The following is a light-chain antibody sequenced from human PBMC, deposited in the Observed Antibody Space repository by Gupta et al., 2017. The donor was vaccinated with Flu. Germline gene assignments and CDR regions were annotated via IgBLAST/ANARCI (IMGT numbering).Light chain of an antibody. CDR3: QQRSNWVT. CDR2: DTS. Sequence: EVVLTQSPATLSLSPGERATLSCRASQSVGYYLAWYQQKPGQRPRLLIYDTSNRATGIPARFSASGDGTDFTLTSSSREPEDCAVYYWQQRSNWVTFGGGTXVEIK. CDR1: QSVGYY. J-gene: IGKJ4*01. V-gene: IGKV3-11*01.